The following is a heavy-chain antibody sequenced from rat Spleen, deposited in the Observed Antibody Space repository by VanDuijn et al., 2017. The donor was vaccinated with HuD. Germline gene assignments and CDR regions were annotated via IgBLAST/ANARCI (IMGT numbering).Heavy chain of an antibody. CDR2: ITNTGGST. D-gene: IGHD4-3*01. V-gene: IGHV5-31*01. CDR3: ARSGSSTYFDY. J-gene: IGHJ2*01. CDR1: GFTFKNYW. Sequence: EVQLVESGGGLVQPGRSLKLSCVASGFTFKNYWMTWIRQAPGKGLEWVAAITNTGGSTYCPDSMKGRFTISRDNEKSILYLQMDSLRSEDTATYYCARSGSSTYFDYWGQGVMVTVSS.